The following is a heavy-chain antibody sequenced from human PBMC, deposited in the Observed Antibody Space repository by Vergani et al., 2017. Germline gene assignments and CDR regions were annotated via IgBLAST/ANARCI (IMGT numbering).Heavy chain of an antibody. CDR1: GYTFTGYY. V-gene: IGHV1-2*02. CDR2: INPNSGGT. D-gene: IGHD6-6*01. J-gene: IGHJ5*02. CDR3: ARELVVAARYWFDP. Sequence: QVQLVQSGAEVKKPGASVKVSCKASGYTFTGYYMHRVRQAPGQGLEWMGWINPNSGGTNYAQKFQGRVTMTRDTSISTAYMELSRLRSEDTAVYYCARELVVAARYWFDPWGQGTLVTVSS.